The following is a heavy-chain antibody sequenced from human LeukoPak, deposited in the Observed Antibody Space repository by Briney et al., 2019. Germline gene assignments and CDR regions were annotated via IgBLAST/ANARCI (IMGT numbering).Heavy chain of an antibody. Sequence: TASETLSLTCTVSGDPISSTSYYWDWSRQPPGEGLEWIESIYNSGTTYYNRFLKSRVTISVDTSKNQFSLKVSSVTAADTAVYYCASRVYGLGSFNYWGQGTLVTVSS. CDR3: ASRVYGLGSFNY. CDR1: GDPISSTSYY. D-gene: IGHD3-10*01. J-gene: IGHJ4*01. V-gene: IGHV4-39*01. CDR2: IYNSGTT.